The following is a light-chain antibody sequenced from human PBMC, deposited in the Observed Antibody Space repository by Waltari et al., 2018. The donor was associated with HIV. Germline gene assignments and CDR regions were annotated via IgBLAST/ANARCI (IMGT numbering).Light chain of an antibody. J-gene: IGLJ2*01. Sequence: SVLTQPPSKSAAPGPTVTLSCPGHNSNIRSPDVSWYQQLPGASPRLIIYESTKRPSLISDRFSASKSDTTATLDIAGLQPGDEAMYYCGTRDNDLGPVVLGGGTWVTVL. CDR3: GTRDNDLGPVV. V-gene: IGLV1-51*02. CDR2: EST. CDR1: NSNIRSPD.